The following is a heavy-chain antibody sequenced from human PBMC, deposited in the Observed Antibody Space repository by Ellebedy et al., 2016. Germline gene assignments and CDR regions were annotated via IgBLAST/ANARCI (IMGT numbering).Heavy chain of an antibody. CDR2: ISNDGNNK. Sequence: GESLKISCTASGFRFISYAMHWVRQTPGKGLEWVAVISNDGNNKYYADSVKGRFTISRDNAKNTLYLQMNSLRAEDTAVYYCARGAPGYSYGWGQGTLVTVSS. CDR1: GFRFISYA. J-gene: IGHJ4*02. V-gene: IGHV3-30-3*01. D-gene: IGHD5-18*01. CDR3: ARGAPGYSYG.